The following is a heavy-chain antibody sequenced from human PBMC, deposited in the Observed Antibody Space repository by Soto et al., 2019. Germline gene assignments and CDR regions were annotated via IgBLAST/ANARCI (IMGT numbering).Heavy chain of an antibody. J-gene: IGHJ4*02. CDR2: IYNGGST. D-gene: IGHD3-10*01. V-gene: IGHV3-66*01. CDR3: ARGHYGSPPGYLDY. CDR1: GFTVSNNY. Sequence: EVPLVESGGGLVQPGGSLRLSCAASGFTVSNNYMSWVRQAPGEGLEWVSVIYNGGSTYYGDSMKGRFTISRDISQNTRYLQMNSLRVEDTAVYYCARGHYGSPPGYLDYWGQGTLVTVSS.